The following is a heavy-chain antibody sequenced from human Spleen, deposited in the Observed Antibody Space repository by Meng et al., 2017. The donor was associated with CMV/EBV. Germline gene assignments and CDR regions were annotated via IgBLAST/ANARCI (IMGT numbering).Heavy chain of an antibody. CDR1: GFTFSTYA. D-gene: IGHD6-13*01. J-gene: IGHJ4*02. CDR2: IWYDGSDK. CDR3: AKAFSSSWYREYYDY. V-gene: IGHV3-33*06. Sequence: GESLKISCTASGFTFSTYAMHWVRQAPGKGLEWVAVIWYDGSDKYYADSVKGRFTISRDNSKNTLYLQLNSLRVEDTAVYYCAKAFSSSWYREYYDYWGQGTLVTVSS.